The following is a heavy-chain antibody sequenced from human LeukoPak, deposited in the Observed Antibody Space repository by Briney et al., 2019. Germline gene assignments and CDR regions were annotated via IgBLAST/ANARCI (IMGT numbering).Heavy chain of an antibody. V-gene: IGHV3-53*01. J-gene: IGHJ4*02. CDR3: ARELGSTFDY. D-gene: IGHD1-1*01. CDR1: WFTVSKNY. CDR2: ISSGGTT. Sequence: GGSLRLSCTASWFTVSKNYMNWVRQAPGKGLEWVSLISSGGTTHYADSVKGRFTISRDNSENTLYLQMYSLRAEHTAVYYCARELGSTFDYWGQGTLVTVSS.